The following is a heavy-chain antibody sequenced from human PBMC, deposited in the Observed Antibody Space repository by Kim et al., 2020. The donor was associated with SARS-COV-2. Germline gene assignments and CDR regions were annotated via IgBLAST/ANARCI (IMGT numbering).Heavy chain of an antibody. V-gene: IGHV3-21*01. J-gene: IGHJ6*02. CDR3: ARDYYGSGSWGYGMDV. Sequence: SVKGRFTISRDNAKNSLYLQMNSLRAEDTAVYYCARDYYGSGSWGYGMDVWGQGTTVTVSS. D-gene: IGHD3-10*01.